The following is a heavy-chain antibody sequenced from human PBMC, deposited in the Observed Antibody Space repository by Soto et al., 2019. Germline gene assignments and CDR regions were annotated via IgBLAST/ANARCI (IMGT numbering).Heavy chain of an antibody. Sequence: QVQLVQSGAEVKKPGSSVKVSCKASGGTVRSYAIIWVRQAPGQGREWMGGIIPIFGTTNYAQKFQGRVTITADEATSTAYMELSSLRSDDTAVYYCARAPPPYYDILTGYLDYWGQGPRVTVSS. V-gene: IGHV1-69*01. J-gene: IGHJ4*02. CDR2: IIPIFGTT. CDR3: ARAPPPYYDILTGYLDY. D-gene: IGHD3-9*01. CDR1: GGTVRSYA.